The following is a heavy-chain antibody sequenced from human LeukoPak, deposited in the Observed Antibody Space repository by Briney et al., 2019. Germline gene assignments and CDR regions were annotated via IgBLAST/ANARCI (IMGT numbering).Heavy chain of an antibody. Sequence: VXXSCKASXXXXXSXXMNWXRXAXGQGLXWMGWINTNTGNPTYAQGFTGRFVFSLDTSVSTAYLQISSLKAEDTAVYYCAMRPGAYYFDYWGQGTLVTVSS. CDR3: AMRPGAYYFDY. D-gene: IGHD3-10*01. V-gene: IGHV7-4-1*02. CDR1: XXXXXSXX. CDR2: INTNTGNP. J-gene: IGHJ4*02.